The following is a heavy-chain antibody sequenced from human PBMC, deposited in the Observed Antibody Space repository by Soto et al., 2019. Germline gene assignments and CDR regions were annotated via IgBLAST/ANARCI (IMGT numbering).Heavy chain of an antibody. Sequence: QVQLQESGPGLAKPSQTVSLTCTVSGASLNSGEYYWTWIRQVPGKDLEWIGHIFNTGTIFSTPSLSSRVLMSIDTSDNYFSLNLESVTAADTAVYYCARGLGSDNTGHLPAAFDIWGPGTLVTVSA. CDR3: ARGLGSDNTGHLPAAFDI. D-gene: IGHD3-22*01. J-gene: IGHJ3*02. V-gene: IGHV4-31*02. CDR2: IFNTGTI. CDR1: GASLNSGEYY.